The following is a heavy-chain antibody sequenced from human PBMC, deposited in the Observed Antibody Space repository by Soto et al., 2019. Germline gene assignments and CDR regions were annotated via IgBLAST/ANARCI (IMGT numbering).Heavy chain of an antibody. CDR1: GYTLTELS. D-gene: IGHD1-1*01. Sequence: ASVKVSCKVSGYTLTELSMHWVRQAPGKGLEWMGGFDPEDGETIYAQKFQGRVTMTEDTSTDTAYMELSSLRSEDTAVYYCATDVQGRGLFDYWGQGTLVTVSS. CDR2: FDPEDGET. J-gene: IGHJ4*02. CDR3: ATDVQGRGLFDY. V-gene: IGHV1-24*01.